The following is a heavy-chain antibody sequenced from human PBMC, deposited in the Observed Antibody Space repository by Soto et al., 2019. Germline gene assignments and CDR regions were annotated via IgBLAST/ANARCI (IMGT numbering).Heavy chain of an antibody. CDR3: ARQWDVTTQIDS. V-gene: IGHV5-51*01. CDR1: GYSFTSYW. Sequence: GESLKISCKDSGYSFTSYWIAWVRQTPGKGLEWMGIIYPYDSNTRYSPSFQGQVTISADKSISTAYLHWSSLKASDTAMYYCARQWDVTTQIDSWGQGTLVTVSS. CDR2: IYPYDSNT. J-gene: IGHJ4*02. D-gene: IGHD1-1*01.